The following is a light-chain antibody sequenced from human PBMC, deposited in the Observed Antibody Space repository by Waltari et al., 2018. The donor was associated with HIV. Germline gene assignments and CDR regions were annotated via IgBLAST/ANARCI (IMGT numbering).Light chain of an antibody. CDR1: KLGNKY. Sequence: SYELTQPPSVSVSPGQTASITCSGDKLGNKYVCWYQRKPGQSPVLVIYQDKKRPSGIPERFSGSNSGNTATLTISGTQAVDEADYYCQAWDSSTVVFGGGTKLTVL. V-gene: IGLV3-1*01. J-gene: IGLJ3*02. CDR3: QAWDSSTVV. CDR2: QDK.